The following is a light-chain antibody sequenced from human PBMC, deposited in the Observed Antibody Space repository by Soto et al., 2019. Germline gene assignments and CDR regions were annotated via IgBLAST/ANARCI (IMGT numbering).Light chain of an antibody. CDR3: HQYNDWPLT. CDR1: QSVSTD. V-gene: IGKV3-15*01. Sequence: EIVMTQSPATLSVSPGEGATLSCRASQSVSTDLAWYRQKPGQAPRLLIYGASSRAPDIPARFSGSGSGTGFTLTISRLQSEDFAVYYCHQYNDWPLTLGGGTKVDTK. CDR2: GAS. J-gene: IGKJ4*01.